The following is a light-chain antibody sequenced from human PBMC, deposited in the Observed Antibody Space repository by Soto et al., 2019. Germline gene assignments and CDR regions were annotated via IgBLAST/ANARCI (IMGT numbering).Light chain of an antibody. CDR3: QQYYSTPQLT. J-gene: IGKJ4*01. CDR1: QSVLHSSNSLNY. Sequence: DIVMTQSPDSLSVSLGERATINCKSSQSVLHSSNSLNYLAWYQQKPGQPPKLLFYWASTREPGVPDRFSGSGSVTDFTLTINSLQAEDVATYYCQQYYSTPQLTFGGGTKVEIK. V-gene: IGKV4-1*01. CDR2: WAS.